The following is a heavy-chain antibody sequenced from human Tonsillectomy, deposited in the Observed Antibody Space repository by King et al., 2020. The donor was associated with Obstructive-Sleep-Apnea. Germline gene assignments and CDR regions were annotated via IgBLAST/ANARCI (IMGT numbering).Heavy chain of an antibody. D-gene: IGHD5-12*01. CDR1: GYTFTTYT. CDR2: INAGNGNT. Sequence: QLVQSGAEVKKPGASVKVSCKASGYTFTTYTMHWVRQAPGQRLEWMGWINAGNGNTKYSQNFQGRVTITRDTSASIVYMEPSSLRSEDTSVYYCARGGYDWEYWGQGTLVTVSS. CDR3: ARGGYDWEY. J-gene: IGHJ4*02. V-gene: IGHV1-3*01.